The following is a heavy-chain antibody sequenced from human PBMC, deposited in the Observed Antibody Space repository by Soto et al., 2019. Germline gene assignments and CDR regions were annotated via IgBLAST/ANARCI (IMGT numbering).Heavy chain of an antibody. CDR1: GGTFSSYA. CDR3: ARDLTGTLTNSVFDY. V-gene: IGHV1-69*06. J-gene: IGHJ4*02. D-gene: IGHD7-27*01. CDR2: IIPIFGTA. Sequence: QVQLVQSGAEVKKPGSSVKVSCKASGGTFSSYAISWVRQAPGQGLEWMGGIIPIFGTANYAQKCQGRVTITADKSTSTAYMALSSLSSEATAVYYCARDLTGTLTNSVFDYWGQGTLVTVSS.